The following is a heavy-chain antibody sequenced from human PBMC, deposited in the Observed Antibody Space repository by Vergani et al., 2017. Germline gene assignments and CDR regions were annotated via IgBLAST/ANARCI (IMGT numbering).Heavy chain of an antibody. CDR1: GDSISSGSDY. J-gene: IGHJ6*02. D-gene: IGHD6-19*01. CDR2: IYARGST. V-gene: IGHV4-61*02. Sequence: QVQLQESGPGLVKPSQTLSLTCTVSGDSISSGSDYWSWIRQPAGQGLEWIGRIYARGSTNYNPSLRSRVTISADTSKNQFSLKLGSVTAADTAVHYCARGAYSTGWYEVSSYYYYGMDVWGQGTTFTVSS. CDR3: ARGAYSTGWYEVSSYYYYGMDV.